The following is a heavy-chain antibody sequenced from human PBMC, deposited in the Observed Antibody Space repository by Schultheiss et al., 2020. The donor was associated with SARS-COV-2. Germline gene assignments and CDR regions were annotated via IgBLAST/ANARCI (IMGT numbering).Heavy chain of an antibody. D-gene: IGHD1-26*01. CDR3: ARFQWELRSGAFDI. Sequence: GGSLRLSCKASGYTFTSYAMHWVRQAPGQRLEWMGWSNAGNGNTKYSQEFQGRVTITRDTSASTAYMELSSLRSEDMAVYYCARFQWELRSGAFDIWGQGTMVTVSS. CDR2: SNAGNGNT. J-gene: IGHJ3*02. CDR1: GYTFTSYA. V-gene: IGHV1-3*02.